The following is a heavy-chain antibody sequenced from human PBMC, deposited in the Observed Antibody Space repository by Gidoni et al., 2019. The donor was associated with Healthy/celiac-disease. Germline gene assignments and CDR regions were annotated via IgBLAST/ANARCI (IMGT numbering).Heavy chain of an antibody. CDR2: IYPGDSVT. CDR1: GYSFTTYW. CDR3: ARQIVAPGPVDY. J-gene: IGHJ4*02. V-gene: IGHV5-51*01. Sequence: EVQLVQSGAEVKKPGESLKISCKGSGYSFTTYWIGWVRQMHGKGLEWMGIIYPGDSVTSYSPSFQGQVTISADKSISTAYLQWSSLKASDTAIYYCARQIVAPGPVDYWGQGTLVTVSS. D-gene: IGHD2-2*01.